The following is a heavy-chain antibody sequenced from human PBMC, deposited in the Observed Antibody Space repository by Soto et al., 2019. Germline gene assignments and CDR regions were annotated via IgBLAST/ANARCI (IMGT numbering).Heavy chain of an antibody. J-gene: IGHJ4*02. CDR1: CASIRTPDLY. Sequence: KPSETLSLTCTVSCASIRTPDLYWSWIRQPPGNGLEWIGVVHSLVSTSYSPSLMNRVTISVDTSKNQFSLTLRSVTAADRAVYYCASGRGYFDYWGRGTLVTVSS. CDR3: ASGRGYFDY. V-gene: IGHV4-30-4*01. D-gene: IGHD1-26*01. CDR2: VHSLVST.